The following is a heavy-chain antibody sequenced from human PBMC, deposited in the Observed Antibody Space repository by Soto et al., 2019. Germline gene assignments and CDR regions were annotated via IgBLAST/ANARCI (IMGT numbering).Heavy chain of an antibody. CDR2: ISGSGATT. D-gene: IGHD3-22*01. CDR1: GFIFSTYA. CDR3: AKVGDDTSGFYNCYFDY. V-gene: IGHV3-23*01. Sequence: EVQLLASGGDLVQPGGSLRLSCAASGFIFSTYAMSWVRQSPGKGLEWVSAISGSGATTNYADSVKGRFTISRDNSKHTLYLEMNSLRAEDTAIYYYAKVGDDTSGFYNCYFDYWGQGTLVTVSS. J-gene: IGHJ4*02.